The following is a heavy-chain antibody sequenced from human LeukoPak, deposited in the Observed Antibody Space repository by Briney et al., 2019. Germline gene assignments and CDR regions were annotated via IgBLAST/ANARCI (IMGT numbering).Heavy chain of an antibody. CDR1: GGSISSSSYY. Sequence: SETLSLTCTVSGGSISSSSYYWGWIRQPPGKGLEWIGSIYYSGSTYYNPSLKSRVTISVDTSKNQFSLKLSSVTAADTAVYYCARHSESGYPYHPDYWGQGTLATVSS. V-gene: IGHV4-39*01. J-gene: IGHJ4*02. CDR2: IYYSGST. CDR3: ARHSESGYPYHPDY. D-gene: IGHD3-3*01.